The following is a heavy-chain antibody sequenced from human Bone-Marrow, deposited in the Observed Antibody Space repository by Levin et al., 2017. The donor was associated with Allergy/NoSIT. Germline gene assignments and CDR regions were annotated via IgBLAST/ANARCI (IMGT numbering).Heavy chain of an antibody. Sequence: GESLKISCAASGFTFSSYWMHWVRQAPGKGLVWVSRINSDGSSTSYADSVKGRFTISRDNAKNTLYLQMNSLRAEDTAVYYCARAGTPGAAAGIDYWGQGTLVTVSS. V-gene: IGHV3-74*01. J-gene: IGHJ4*02. CDR3: ARAGTPGAAAGIDY. D-gene: IGHD6-13*01. CDR2: INSDGSST. CDR1: GFTFSSYW.